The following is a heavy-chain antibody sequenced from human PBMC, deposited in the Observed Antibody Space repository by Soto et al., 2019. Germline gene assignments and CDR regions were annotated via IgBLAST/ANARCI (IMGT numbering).Heavy chain of an antibody. Sequence: QVQLVQSGAEVKKPGSSVKVSCKASGGTFSSYAISWVRQAPGQGLEWMGGIIPIFGTADYAQKFQGRDTITSDESTSTAYMDLSSLRSEDTAVYYCARHLGGNHYYYGMDVWGQGTTVTVSS. J-gene: IGHJ6*02. V-gene: IGHV1-69*05. CDR2: IIPIFGTA. CDR1: GGTFSSYA. D-gene: IGHD3-16*01. CDR3: ARHLGGNHYYYGMDV.